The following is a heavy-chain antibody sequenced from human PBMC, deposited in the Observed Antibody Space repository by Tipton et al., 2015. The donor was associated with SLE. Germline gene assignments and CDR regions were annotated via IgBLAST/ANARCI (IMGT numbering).Heavy chain of an antibody. J-gene: IGHJ2*01. D-gene: IGHD3-16*01. Sequence: LRLSCTVSGGSISGYYWSWIRQPAGKGLEWIGRIYSSGSTIYNPSLKSRLTLSLDTSKNQFSLKLSSVTTADTAVYYCARDLGAGWGGHWYFDLWGRGTLLTVSS. CDR1: GGSISGYY. CDR3: ARDLGAGWGGHWYFDL. CDR2: IYSSGST. V-gene: IGHV4-4*07.